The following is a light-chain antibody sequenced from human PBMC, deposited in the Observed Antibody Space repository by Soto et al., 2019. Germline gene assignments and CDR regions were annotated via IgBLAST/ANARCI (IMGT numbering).Light chain of an antibody. CDR3: QSYDSSLTV. J-gene: IGLJ1*01. Sequence: QSVLTQPPSVSGAPGQRVTISCSGSSSNIGAGYDVHWYQQFPGRAPKLLIYANTNRPSGVPDRFSGSKSVTSASLAIAGLLAEDEADYYCQSYDSSLTVFGTGTKVTLL. V-gene: IGLV1-40*01. CDR2: ANT. CDR1: SSNIGAGYD.